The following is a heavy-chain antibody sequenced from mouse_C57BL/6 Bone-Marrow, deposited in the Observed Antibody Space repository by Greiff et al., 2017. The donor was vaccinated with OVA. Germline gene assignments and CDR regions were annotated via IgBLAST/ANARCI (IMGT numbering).Heavy chain of an antibody. CDR1: GFTFSDAW. J-gene: IGHJ4*01. CDR2: IRTKASNTAT. Sequence: DVKLVESGGGLVKPGGSVKLSCAASGFTFSDAWMDWVSQTPEKGLEWVAEIRTKASNTATYYAASVKGRFTISRDDSKSRFYLQINSLRANDTCVYYSTMPRSWYAMDYWGQGTSVTVSS. CDR3: TMPRSWYAMDY. D-gene: IGHD6-1*01. V-gene: IGHV6-6*01.